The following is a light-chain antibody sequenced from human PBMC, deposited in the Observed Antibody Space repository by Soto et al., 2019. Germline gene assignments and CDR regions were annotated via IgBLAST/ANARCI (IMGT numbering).Light chain of an antibody. CDR3: GTWDSSPRAGV. CDR2: ENN. V-gene: IGLV1-51*02. J-gene: IGLJ3*02. CDR1: SSNIGNNY. Sequence: QSVLTQPPSVSAAPGQKVTISCSGSSSNIGNNYVSWYQQLPGTAPKLLIYENNKRPSGIPDRFSGSKSGTSATLGITGLQTGDEADYYCGTWDSSPRAGVFGGGTKLTVL.